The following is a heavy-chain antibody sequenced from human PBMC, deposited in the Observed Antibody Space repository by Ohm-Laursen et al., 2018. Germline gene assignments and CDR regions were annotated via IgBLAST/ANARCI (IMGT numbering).Heavy chain of an antibody. D-gene: IGHD1-14*01. V-gene: IGHV3-53*01. J-gene: IGHJ6*02. Sequence: SLRLSCAASGFTFSSYAMSWVRQAPGKGLEWVSVMYSGGSAGYADSVKGRFTISRDNSKNMVYLQMNRLRAEDTAVYYCARVGNVTNYYNMDVWGQGTRVTVSS. CDR3: ARVGNVTNYYNMDV. CDR2: MYSGGSA. CDR1: GFTFSSYA.